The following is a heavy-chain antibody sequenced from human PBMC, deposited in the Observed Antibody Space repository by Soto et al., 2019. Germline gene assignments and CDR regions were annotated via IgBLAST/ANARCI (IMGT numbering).Heavy chain of an antibody. CDR1: GGSISSYY. CDR2: IYYSGSN. Sequence: PSETLSLTCTVSGGSISSYYWSWIRQPPGKGLEWIGYIYYSGSNNYNHSLKSRVTISVDTSKNQYSLKLSAVTAADTAVYYCARDLGSSSSWDSIWFDPFGQGTLVTVSS. V-gene: IGHV4-59*01. J-gene: IGHJ5*02. D-gene: IGHD6-6*01. CDR3: ARDLGSSSSWDSIWFDP.